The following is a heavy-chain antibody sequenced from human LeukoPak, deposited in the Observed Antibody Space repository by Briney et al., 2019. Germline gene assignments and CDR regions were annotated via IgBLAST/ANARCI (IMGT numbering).Heavy chain of an antibody. Sequence: GGSLRLSCAASGFTFSGYAMHWVRQAPGKGLEYVSAITYNGGSTYYANSVKGRFTISRDNSKNTLYLQMGSLRAEDMAVYYCARVGIPGSFDYWGQGTLVTVSS. V-gene: IGHV3-64*01. CDR3: ARVGIPGSFDY. CDR2: ITYNGGST. D-gene: IGHD6-13*01. CDR1: GFTFSGYA. J-gene: IGHJ4*02.